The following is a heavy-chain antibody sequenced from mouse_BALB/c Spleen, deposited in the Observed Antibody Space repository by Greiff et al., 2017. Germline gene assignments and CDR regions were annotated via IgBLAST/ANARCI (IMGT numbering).Heavy chain of an antibody. CDR3: ARRPLYYDYFHDV. V-gene: IGHV5-6*02. Sequence: EVMLVESGGDLVKPGGSLKLSCAASGFTFSSYGMSWVRQTPDKRLEWVATISSGGSYTYYPDSVKGRFTISRDNAKNTLYLQMSSLKSEDTAMYYCARRPLYYDYFHDVWGAGTTVTVSS. CDR1: GFTFSSYG. CDR2: ISSGGSYT. D-gene: IGHD2-4*01. J-gene: IGHJ1*01.